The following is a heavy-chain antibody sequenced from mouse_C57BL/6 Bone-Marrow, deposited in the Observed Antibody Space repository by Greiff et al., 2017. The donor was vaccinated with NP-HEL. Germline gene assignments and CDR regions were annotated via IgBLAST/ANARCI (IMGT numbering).Heavy chain of an antibody. CDR3: ARGYYYGSSYAMDY. CDR1: GYAFTNYL. Sequence: QVQLKQSGAELVRPGTSVKVSCKASGYAFTNYLIEWVKQRPGQGLEWIGVINPGSGGTNYNEKFKGKATLTADKSSSTAYMQLSSLTSEDSAVYFCARGYYYGSSYAMDYWGQGTSVTVSS. CDR2: INPGSGGT. D-gene: IGHD1-1*01. V-gene: IGHV1-54*01. J-gene: IGHJ4*01.